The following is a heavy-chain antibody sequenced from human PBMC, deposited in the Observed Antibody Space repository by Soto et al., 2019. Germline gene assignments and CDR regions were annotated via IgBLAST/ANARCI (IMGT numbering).Heavy chain of an antibody. CDR2: ISYDGSNK. Sequence: QVQLVESGGGVVQPGRSLRLSCAASGFTFSSYGMHWVRQAPGKGLEWEAVISYDGSNKYYADSVKGRFTISRDNSKNTLYLQMNSLRAEDTAVYYCAKDSRSYSDYYYGLDVWGQGTTVTVSS. D-gene: IGHD1-26*01. J-gene: IGHJ6*02. V-gene: IGHV3-30*18. CDR3: AKDSRSYSDYYYGLDV. CDR1: GFTFSSYG.